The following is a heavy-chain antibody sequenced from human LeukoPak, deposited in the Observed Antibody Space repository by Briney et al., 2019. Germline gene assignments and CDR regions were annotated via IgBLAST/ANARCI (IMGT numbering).Heavy chain of an antibody. CDR3: ARSPVRGSSWSYYFDY. Sequence: SVKVSCKASGGTFSSYAISWVRQAPGQGLEWMGGIIPIFGTANYAQKFQGRVTITADESTSTAYMELSSLRSEDTAVYYCARSPVRGSSWSYYFDYWGQGTLVTVSS. CDR2: IIPIFGTA. J-gene: IGHJ4*02. D-gene: IGHD6-13*01. V-gene: IGHV1-69*13. CDR1: GGTFSSYA.